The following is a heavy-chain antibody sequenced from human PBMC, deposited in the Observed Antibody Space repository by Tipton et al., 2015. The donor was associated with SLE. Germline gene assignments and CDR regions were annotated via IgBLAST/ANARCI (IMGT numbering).Heavy chain of an antibody. V-gene: IGHV4-34*01. CDR3: SRGFPPRRITMIVVVPNAFDI. D-gene: IGHD3-22*01. CDR2: INHSGST. Sequence: TLSLTCAVYGGSFSGYYWSWIRQPPGKGLEWIGEINHSGSTNYNPSLKSRVTISVDTSKNQFSLKLSSVPAADTAVYYCSRGFPPRRITMIVVVPNAFDIWGQGTMVTVSS. CDR1: GGSFSGYY. J-gene: IGHJ3*02.